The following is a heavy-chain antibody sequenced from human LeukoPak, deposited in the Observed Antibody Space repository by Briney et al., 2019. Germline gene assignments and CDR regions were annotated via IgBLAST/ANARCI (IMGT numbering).Heavy chain of an antibody. V-gene: IGHV3-21*01. J-gene: IGHJ4*02. Sequence: PGGSLRLSCAASGFTVSSNYMSWVRQAPGKGLEWVSSISRSSIYTYYADSAKGRFTISRDNAKKSLYLQMNSLRADDTAVYYCARARYDSSGYYPILDYWGQGTLVTVSS. D-gene: IGHD3-22*01. CDR1: GFTVSSNY. CDR2: ISRSSIYT. CDR3: ARARYDSSGYYPILDY.